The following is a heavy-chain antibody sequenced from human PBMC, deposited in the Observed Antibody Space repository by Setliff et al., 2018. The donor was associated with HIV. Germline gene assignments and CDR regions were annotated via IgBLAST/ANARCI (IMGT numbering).Heavy chain of an antibody. V-gene: IGHV4-34*01. CDR1: GGSVSADY. CDR2: INDSGHT. CDR3: ARGVGLFGVVTWFNP. J-gene: IGHJ5*02. D-gene: IGHD3-3*01. Sequence: PSETLSLTCAVYGGSVSADYWSWIRQPPGRGMEWIGEINDSGHTNFNPSLKNRVTMSVDTSKSQFSLNLTSVPVADTAVYYCARGVGLFGVVTWFNPWGHGVLVTSPQ.